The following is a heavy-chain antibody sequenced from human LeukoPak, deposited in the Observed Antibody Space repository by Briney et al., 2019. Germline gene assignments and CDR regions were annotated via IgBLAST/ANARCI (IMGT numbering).Heavy chain of an antibody. V-gene: IGHV1-2*02. J-gene: IGHJ4*02. CDR3: ARSSRYDIWTGYPY. D-gene: IGHD3-9*01. CDR2: INANSGGT. Sequence: ASVTVSCKASGYTFTGYYMYWVRQAPGQGLEWMGWINANSGGTNYAQKFQGRVTMTRDTSISTAYMELSRLRSDDTAVYYCARSSRYDIWTGYPYWGQGTLVTV. CDR1: GYTFTGYY.